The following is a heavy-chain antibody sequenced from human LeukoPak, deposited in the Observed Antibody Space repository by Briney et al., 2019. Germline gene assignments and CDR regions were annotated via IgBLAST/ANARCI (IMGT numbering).Heavy chain of an antibody. CDR3: AREIVAAIGFDY. CDR1: GFTFSRSA. CDR2: ISYNARNN. J-gene: IGHJ4*02. V-gene: IGHV3-30*04. Sequence: GGSLRLSCAASGFTFSRSAMHWVRQAPGKGLGWVAVISYNARNNYYADSVKGRFTISRDNSKSTLYLQMNSLRPEDTAVYYCAREIVAAIGFDYWGQGTLVTVSS. D-gene: IGHD5-12*01.